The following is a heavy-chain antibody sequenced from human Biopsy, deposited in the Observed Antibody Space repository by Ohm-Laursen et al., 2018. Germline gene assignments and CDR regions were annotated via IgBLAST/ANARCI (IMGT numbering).Heavy chain of an antibody. CDR2: INQAGTT. CDR1: GKTFSDYQ. D-gene: IGHD2-15*01. CDR3: GNEVHGRDY. J-gene: IGHJ4*02. Sequence: GTLSLTWGVFGKTFSDYQWSWIRQPPGKGLEWIGQINQAGTTNYNPSLKSRVSISADASKYEFSLRLTSVTAADTAVYLCGNEVHGRDYWGLGAQVTVSS. V-gene: IGHV4-34*08.